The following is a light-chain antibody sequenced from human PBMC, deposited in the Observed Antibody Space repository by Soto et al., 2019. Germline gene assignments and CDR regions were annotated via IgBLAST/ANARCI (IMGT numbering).Light chain of an antibody. J-gene: IGLJ3*02. Sequence: QSALTQPASVSGSPGQSITISCTGTSSDVGGYNYVSWYQQHPGKAPKLIIYEVSNRPSGVSNRFSGSKSGDTASLTISGLHAEDEADYYCGTWDKSLSAGVFGGGTKVTVL. CDR2: EVS. CDR1: SSDVGGYNY. V-gene: IGLV2-14*01. CDR3: GTWDKSLSAGV.